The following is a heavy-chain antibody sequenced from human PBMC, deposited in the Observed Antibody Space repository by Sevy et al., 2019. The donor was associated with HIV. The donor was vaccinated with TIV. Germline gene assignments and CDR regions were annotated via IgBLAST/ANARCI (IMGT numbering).Heavy chain of an antibody. CDR3: ARDRVVGATSYFDY. CDR1: GFTVSSNY. V-gene: IGHV3-53*01. Sequence: GSLRLSCAASGFTVSSNYMSWVRQAPGKGLEWVSVIYSGGSTYYADSVKGRFTISRDNSKNTQYLQMNSLRAEDTAVYYCARDRVVGATSYFDYWGQGTLVTVSS. J-gene: IGHJ4*02. CDR2: IYSGGST. D-gene: IGHD1-26*01.